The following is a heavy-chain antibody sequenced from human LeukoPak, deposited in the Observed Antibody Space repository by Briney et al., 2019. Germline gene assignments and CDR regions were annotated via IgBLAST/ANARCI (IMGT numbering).Heavy chain of an antibody. J-gene: IGHJ4*02. CDR2: ISAYNGNI. Sequence: GASVKVSCKASGYTFTNYGITWVRQAPGQGLEWMGWISAYNGNINYAQNLQGRVTMTIDTSTSTAYMELRSLRSDDTAVYYCARDYYSGSYYGDYWGQGTLVTVSS. CDR3: ARDYYSGSYYGDY. CDR1: GYTFTNYG. D-gene: IGHD1-26*01. V-gene: IGHV1-18*01.